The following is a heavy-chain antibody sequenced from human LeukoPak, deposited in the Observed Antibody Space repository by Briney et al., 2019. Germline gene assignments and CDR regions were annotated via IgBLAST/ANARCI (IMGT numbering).Heavy chain of an antibody. CDR3: AEALDNRGKIFDL. CDR2: NSHRGRT. CDR1: GGFFGGYY. D-gene: IGHD3-16*01. J-gene: IGHJ4*02. Sequence: SETLSLTCAVQGGFFGGYYWTWIRQPPGKGLEWIGDNSHRGRTSYNPSLKSRVTISVDTSKNQFSLELSSVTAADTAVYYCAEALDNRGKIFDLWGQGTLVTVSS. V-gene: IGHV4-34*01.